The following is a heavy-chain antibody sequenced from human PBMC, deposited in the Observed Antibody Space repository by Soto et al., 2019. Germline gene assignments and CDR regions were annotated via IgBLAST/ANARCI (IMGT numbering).Heavy chain of an antibody. CDR2: ISGSGGST. CDR1: GFTFSSYA. V-gene: IGHV3-23*01. J-gene: IGHJ6*02. D-gene: IGHD6-25*01. CDR3: ATAEHGTYYYYYYGMDV. Sequence: GSLRLSCAASGFTFSSYAMSWVRQAPGKGLEWVSAISGSGGSTYYADSVKGRFTISRDNSKNTLYLQMNSLRAEDTAVYYCATAEHGTYYYYYYGMDVWGQGTTVTVSS.